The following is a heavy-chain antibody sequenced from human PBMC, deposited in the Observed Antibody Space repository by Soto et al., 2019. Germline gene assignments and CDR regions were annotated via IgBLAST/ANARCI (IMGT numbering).Heavy chain of an antibody. Sequence: QVQLVESGGGVVQPGRSLRLSCAASGFSFSSYGMHWVPQAPGKGLEWVACVAHDDSKRYHIASVKGRFNISRDNSKNTVYLEMNGLRAEDTAVYYCAKDINTGTWHWVAESWGQGTLVTVSS. CDR1: GFSFSSYG. CDR2: VAHDDSKR. D-gene: IGHD7-27*01. J-gene: IGHJ5*02. V-gene: IGHV3-30*18. CDR3: AKDINTGTWHWVAES.